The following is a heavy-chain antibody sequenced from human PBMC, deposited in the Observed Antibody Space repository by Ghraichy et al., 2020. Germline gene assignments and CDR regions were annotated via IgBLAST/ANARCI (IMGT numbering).Heavy chain of an antibody. CDR1: GFTFSSSW. V-gene: IGHV3-74*01. J-gene: IGHJ6*02. D-gene: IGHD6-6*01. CDR2: INSDGSTT. Sequence: GASLRLSCAASGFTFSSSWMHWVRQAPGKGLVWVSYINSDGSTTSYADSVKGRFTISRDNTKNALYLQVNSLRAEDTAVYYCTRDTSYSSSSWGQGTTVTVSS. CDR3: TRDTSYSSSS.